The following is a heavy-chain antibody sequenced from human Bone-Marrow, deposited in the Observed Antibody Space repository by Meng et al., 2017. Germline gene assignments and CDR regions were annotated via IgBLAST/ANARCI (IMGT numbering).Heavy chain of an antibody. V-gene: IGHV4-59*01. J-gene: IGHJ4*02. CDR2: IYYSGST. D-gene: IGHD6-19*01. Sequence: SETLSLTCTVSGGSINSYHWSWIRQPPGKGLEWIANIYYSGSTNYNLTLKSRVTISVDTSKKQFSLEVSSVTAADTAVYYCARNRGGSGWYFDYWGQGTLVTVSS. CDR3: ARNRGGSGWYFDY. CDR1: GGSINSYH.